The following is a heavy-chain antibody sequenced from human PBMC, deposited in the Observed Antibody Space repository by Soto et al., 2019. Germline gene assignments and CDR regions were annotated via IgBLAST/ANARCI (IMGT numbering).Heavy chain of an antibody. Sequence: KTSETLSLTCTVSGGSISSGGYYWSWIRQHPGKGLEWIGYIYYSGSTYYNPSLKSRVTISVDTSKNQFSLKLSSVTAADTAVYYCARRGNTGPYYYYYGMDVWGQGTTVTVSS. CDR2: IYYSGST. CDR3: ARRGNTGPYYYYYGMDV. CDR1: GGSISSGGYY. D-gene: IGHD3-10*01. J-gene: IGHJ6*02. V-gene: IGHV4-31*03.